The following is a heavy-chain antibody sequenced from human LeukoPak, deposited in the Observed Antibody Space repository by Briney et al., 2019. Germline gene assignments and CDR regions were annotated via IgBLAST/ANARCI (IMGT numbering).Heavy chain of an antibody. Sequence: GGSLRLSCAVSGFDVSNNYMVWVRQAPGKGLEWVSGMFRAGTTYYADSVKGRFTTSRDTSKNTVYLQMNSLRPDDTAVYYCAGSESSSPRRAFHTWGLGTLVTVPS. D-gene: IGHD6-6*01. CDR3: AGSESSSPRRAFHT. J-gene: IGHJ3*02. V-gene: IGHV3-66*02. CDR1: GFDVSNNY. CDR2: MFRAGTT.